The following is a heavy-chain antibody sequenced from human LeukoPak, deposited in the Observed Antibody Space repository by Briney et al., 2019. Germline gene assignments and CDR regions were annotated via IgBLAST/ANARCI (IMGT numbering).Heavy chain of an antibody. D-gene: IGHD4-23*01. V-gene: IGHV3-23*01. CDR3: AREDYGGNSVDY. Sequence: PGGSLRLSCAASGFTFSSYAMSWVRQAPGKGLEWVSAISGSDDSTYYADSVKGRFTISRDNSKNTLYLQMNSLRAEDTAVYYCAREDYGGNSVDYWGQGTLVTVSS. J-gene: IGHJ4*02. CDR1: GFTFSSYA. CDR2: ISGSDDST.